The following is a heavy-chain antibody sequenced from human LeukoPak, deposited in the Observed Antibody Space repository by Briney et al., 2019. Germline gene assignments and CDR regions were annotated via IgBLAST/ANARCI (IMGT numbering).Heavy chain of an antibody. Sequence: SSETLSLTCTVSGGSISSSSYYWGWIRQPPGKGLEWIGSIYYSGSTYYNPSLKSRVTISVDTSKNQFSLKLSSVTAADTAVYYCARRSYGSGSYERWFDPWGQGTLVTVSS. V-gene: IGHV4-39*07. CDR1: GGSISSSSYY. J-gene: IGHJ5*02. CDR2: IYYSGST. D-gene: IGHD3-10*01. CDR3: ARRSYGSGSYERWFDP.